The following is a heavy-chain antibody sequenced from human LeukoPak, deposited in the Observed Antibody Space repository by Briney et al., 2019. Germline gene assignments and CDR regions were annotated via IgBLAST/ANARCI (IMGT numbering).Heavy chain of an antibody. CDR3: AREDHSNYNY. V-gene: IGHV3-23*01. CDR2: ISGSGGST. Sequence: PGGSLRLSCAASGFTFSSYAMSWVRQAPGKGLEWVSAISGSGGSTYYADSVKGRFTISRDNAKNSLYLQMNSLRAEDTAVYFCAREDHSNYNYWGQGTLVTVSS. D-gene: IGHD4-11*01. J-gene: IGHJ4*02. CDR1: GFTFSSYA.